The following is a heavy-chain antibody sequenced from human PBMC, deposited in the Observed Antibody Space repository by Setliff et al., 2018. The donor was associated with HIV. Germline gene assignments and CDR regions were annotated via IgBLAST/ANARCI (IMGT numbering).Heavy chain of an antibody. CDR2: IYYSGST. D-gene: IGHD3-3*01. CDR1: GGSMNIHY. J-gene: IGHJ5*02. Sequence: SETLSLTCTVSGGSMNIHYWSWIRQPPGKGLEWIGSIYYSGSTNYNPSLKSRVTISVDTSKNQFSLKLSSVTAADTAVYYCAREGDYNFWSGYDWFDPWGQGTLVTVSS. V-gene: IGHV4-59*11. CDR3: AREGDYNFWSGYDWFDP.